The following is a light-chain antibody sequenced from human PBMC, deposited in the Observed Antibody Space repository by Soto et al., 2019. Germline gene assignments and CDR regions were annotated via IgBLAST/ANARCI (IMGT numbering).Light chain of an antibody. CDR3: QQPYTTPEIT. Sequence: IQLTQSPSYMATSVCNSVTITCRASQSISIYLNWYQLKPGKAPTLLMYGASYLKSGVPTRFSGSGSGTDFTLTISSLQPEDLAIYYCQQPYTTPEITFGQGTRLEIK. J-gene: IGKJ5*01. CDR2: GAS. V-gene: IGKV1-39*01. CDR1: QSISIY.